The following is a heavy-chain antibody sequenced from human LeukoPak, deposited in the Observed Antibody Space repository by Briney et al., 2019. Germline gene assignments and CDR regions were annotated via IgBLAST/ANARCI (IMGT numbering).Heavy chain of an antibody. CDR2: ISGSGGST. V-gene: IGHV3-23*01. CDR1: GDSFSGYY. CDR3: AKDRGTYYYDSSGYYY. Sequence: ETLSLTCAVYGDSFSGYYWSWVRQPPGKGLEWVSAISGSGGSTYYADSVKGRFTISRDNSKNTLYLQMNSLRAEDTAVYYCAKDRGTYYYDSSGYYYWGQGTLVTVSS. J-gene: IGHJ4*02. D-gene: IGHD3-22*01.